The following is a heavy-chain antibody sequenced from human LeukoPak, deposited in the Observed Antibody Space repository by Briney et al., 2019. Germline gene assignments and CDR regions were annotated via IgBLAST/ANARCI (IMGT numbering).Heavy chain of an antibody. D-gene: IGHD3-10*01. CDR2: IYYSGST. CDR1: GGSISSYY. Sequence: SETLSLTCTVSGGSISSYYWSWIRQPPGKGLEWIGYIYYSGSTNYNPSLKSRVTISVDTSKNRFSLKLSSVTAADTAVYYCARDSVSWFGFDSWGQGTLVSVSS. CDR3: ARDSVSWFGFDS. V-gene: IGHV4-59*01. J-gene: IGHJ5*01.